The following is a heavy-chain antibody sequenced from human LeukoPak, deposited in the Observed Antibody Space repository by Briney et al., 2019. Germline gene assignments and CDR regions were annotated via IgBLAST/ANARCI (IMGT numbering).Heavy chain of an antibody. V-gene: IGHV3-23*01. CDR1: GFTFSSYA. D-gene: IGHD5/OR15-5a*01. J-gene: IGHJ4*02. CDR3: AKGRHFSPIGSVRLHD. CDR2: ISGSGGST. Sequence: GGSLRLSCAASGFTFSSYAMSWVRQAPGKGLEWVSAISGSGGSTYYADSVKGRFTISRDNSKNTLYLQMNSLRAEDTAVYYCAKGRHFSPIGSVRLHDWGQGTLVTVSS.